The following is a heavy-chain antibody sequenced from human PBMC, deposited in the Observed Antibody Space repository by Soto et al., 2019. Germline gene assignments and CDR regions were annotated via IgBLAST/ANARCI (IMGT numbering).Heavy chain of an antibody. CDR1: GGSISSYY. V-gene: IGHV4-59*01. CDR3: ARDPTYSSGWYGGNYFDY. Sequence: PSETLSLTCTVSGGSISSYYWSWIRQPPGKGLEWIGYIYYSGSTNYNPSLKSRVTISVDTSKNQFSLKLSSVTAADTAVYYCARDPTYSSGWYGGNYFDYWGQGTLVTVSS. CDR2: IYYSGST. D-gene: IGHD6-19*01. J-gene: IGHJ4*02.